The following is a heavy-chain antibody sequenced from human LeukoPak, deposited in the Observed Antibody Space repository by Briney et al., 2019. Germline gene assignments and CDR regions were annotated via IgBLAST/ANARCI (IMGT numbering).Heavy chain of an antibody. Sequence: ASVKVSCKASGYTFTSYYMHWVRQAPGQGLEWMGIINPSGGSTSYAQKFQGRVTMTRDMSTSTVYMELSSLRSEDMAVYYCARDPHYDSSGYYRYWYFDLWGRGTLVTVSS. CDR3: ARDPHYDSSGYYRYWYFDL. CDR2: INPSGGST. D-gene: IGHD3-22*01. V-gene: IGHV1-46*01. CDR1: GYTFTSYY. J-gene: IGHJ2*01.